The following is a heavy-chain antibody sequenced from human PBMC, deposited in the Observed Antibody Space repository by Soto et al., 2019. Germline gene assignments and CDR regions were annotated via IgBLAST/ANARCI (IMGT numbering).Heavy chain of an antibody. CDR2: IIPIFGTA. V-gene: IGHV1-69*13. J-gene: IGHJ5*02. CDR1: GGTFSSYA. D-gene: IGHD6-13*01. CDR3: VTSRTRAALFDP. Sequence: GASVKVSCKASGGTFSSYAISWVRQAPGQGLEWMGGIIPIFGTANYAQKFQGRVTITADESTSTAYMELSSLRSEDTAVYYCVTSRTRAALFDPWGQGTLVTVSS.